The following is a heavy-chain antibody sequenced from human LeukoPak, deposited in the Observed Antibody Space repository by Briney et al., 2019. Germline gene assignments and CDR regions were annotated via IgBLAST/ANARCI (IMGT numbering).Heavy chain of an antibody. D-gene: IGHD3-22*01. J-gene: IGHJ4*02. CDR2: INSDGSST. Sequence: PGGSLRLSCAASGFTFSSYWMHWVRKAPGKGLVWVSRINSDGSSTNYADSVKGRFTISRDNAKNTLYLQMNSLRAEDTAVYYCARGGGRYYDSSGYSYWGQGSLVTVSS. CDR3: ARGGGRYYDSSGYSY. V-gene: IGHV3-74*01. CDR1: GFTFSSYW.